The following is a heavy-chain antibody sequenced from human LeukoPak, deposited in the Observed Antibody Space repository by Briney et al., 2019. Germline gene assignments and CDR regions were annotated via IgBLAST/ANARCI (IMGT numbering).Heavy chain of an antibody. Sequence: PGGSLRLSCAASGYAVSNNYMSWVRQAPGKGLEWVSGIGGSSGKIFYADSVKGRFTISRDNSKNTLYLQMNTLRAEDTAIYFCAKQPYQYVSGSPSWLDPWGQGTLVTVSS. CDR1: GYAVSNNY. CDR2: IGGSSGKI. J-gene: IGHJ5*02. CDR3: AKQPYQYVSGSPSWLDP. V-gene: IGHV3-23*01. D-gene: IGHD3-10*01.